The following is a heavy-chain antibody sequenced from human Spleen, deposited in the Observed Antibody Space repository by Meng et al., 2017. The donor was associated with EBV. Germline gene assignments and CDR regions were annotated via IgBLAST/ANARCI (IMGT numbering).Heavy chain of an antibody. CDR1: GGAFSGSD. Sequence: VRLHQWGAGRFKPSGTLSLPCAVFGGAFSGSDWSWICQPPGKGLEWIGEINLGGNTNYNPSLKSRVSISVDTSKNHFSLRVNSLTAADTAVYYCATWNNNGWYYGYWGQGTLVTVSS. CDR3: ATWNNNGWYYGY. V-gene: IGHV4-34*01. J-gene: IGHJ4*03. CDR2: INLGGNT. D-gene: IGHD6-19*01.